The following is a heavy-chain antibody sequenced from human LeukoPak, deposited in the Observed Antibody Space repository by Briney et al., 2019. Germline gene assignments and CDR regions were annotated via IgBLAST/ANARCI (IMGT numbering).Heavy chain of an antibody. CDR2: IYYSGST. J-gene: IGHJ3*02. Sequence: SETLSLTCTVSGRSISSHYWSWIRQPPGKGLEWIGYIYYSGSTNYNPSLKSRVTISVDTSKNQFSLKLSSVTAADTAVSYCARMVYRGYVLIAFDIWGQGTMVSVSS. V-gene: IGHV4-59*11. CDR1: GRSISSHY. CDR3: ARMVYRGYVLIAFDI. D-gene: IGHD5-12*01.